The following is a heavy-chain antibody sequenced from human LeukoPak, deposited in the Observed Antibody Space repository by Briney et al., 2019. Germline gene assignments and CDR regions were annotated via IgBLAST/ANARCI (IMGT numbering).Heavy chain of an antibody. Sequence: TGGSLRLSCAASGFIFSSYSMNWVRQAPGKGLEWVSYISSSSSTIYYADSVKGRFTISRDNAKNSLYLQMNSLRAEDTAVYYCAKAAIPHLYYYYMDVWGKGTTVTVSS. CDR3: AKAAIPHLYYYYMDV. V-gene: IGHV3-48*01. J-gene: IGHJ6*03. D-gene: IGHD2-2*02. CDR1: GFIFSSYS. CDR2: ISSSSSTI.